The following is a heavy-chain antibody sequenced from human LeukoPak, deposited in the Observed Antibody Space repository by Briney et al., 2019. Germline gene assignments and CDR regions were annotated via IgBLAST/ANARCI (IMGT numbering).Heavy chain of an antibody. CDR1: AGSISSFF. J-gene: IGHJ3*01. CDR3: ARGVFGVVVEEAFDF. D-gene: IGHD3-3*01. V-gene: IGHV4-59*01. CDR2: INYSGNT. Sequence: PSETLSLTCTVTAGSISSFFWSWVRQPPGQGLEWIGYINYSGNTKYTPSLPSRVTMSLDKYKNQFSLKMSSVTAADTATYYGARGVFGVVVEEAFDFWGQGTMVTVSS.